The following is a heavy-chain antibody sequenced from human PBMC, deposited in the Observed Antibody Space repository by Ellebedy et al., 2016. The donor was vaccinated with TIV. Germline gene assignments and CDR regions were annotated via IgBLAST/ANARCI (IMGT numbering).Heavy chain of an antibody. CDR3: SKGTSSGFNYDRVGSEY. CDR2: ISGGGDRT. Sequence: GGSLRLSCAASGFTFSSFAMHWVRQAPGKGLEWLSVISGGGDRTYDPDSVKGRFTITRDNSKNTLYLQMDRLRAEDTAVYYCSKGTSSGFNYDRVGSEYWGQGTLVTVSS. D-gene: IGHD3-22*01. CDR1: GFTFSSFA. J-gene: IGHJ4*02. V-gene: IGHV3-23*01.